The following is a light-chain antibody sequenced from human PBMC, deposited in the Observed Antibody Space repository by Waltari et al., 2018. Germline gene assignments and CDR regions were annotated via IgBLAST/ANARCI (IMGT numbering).Light chain of an antibody. CDR2: DVT. Sequence: QSALTQPASVSGSPGQSTTISCTGASSDLVGYNYVSWYQQHPGEAPKLIIYDVTHRPSVVSNHFSGSMSGNTASLTISGIQAEDEAHYYCSSYTSSSTVIFGGGTKLTVL. CDR1: SSDLVGYNY. J-gene: IGLJ2*01. CDR3: SSYTSSSTVI. V-gene: IGLV2-14*03.